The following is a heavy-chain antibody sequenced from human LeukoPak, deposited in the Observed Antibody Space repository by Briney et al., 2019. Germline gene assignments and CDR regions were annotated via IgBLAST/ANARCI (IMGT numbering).Heavy chain of an antibody. V-gene: IGHV4-39*01. CDR3: ARLRTTSHGAFDI. CDR2: IYYSGST. D-gene: IGHD2-2*01. CDR1: GGSISSSTYY. Sequence: SETLSLTCTVSGGSISSSTYYWGWIRQPPGKGLEWIGSIYYSGSTYYNPSLKSRVTISVDTSKNQFSLKLSSVTAADTAVHYCARLRTTSHGAFDIWGQGTMVTVSS. J-gene: IGHJ3*02.